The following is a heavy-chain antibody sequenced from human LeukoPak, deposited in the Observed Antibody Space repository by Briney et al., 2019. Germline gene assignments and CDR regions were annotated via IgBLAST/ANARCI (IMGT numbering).Heavy chain of an antibody. CDR2: IIPVFGTA. CDR1: GGTFSNSA. CDR3: ARAGYSSSGVLDY. V-gene: IGHV1-69*05. D-gene: IGHD6-6*01. J-gene: IGHJ4*02. Sequence: GASVKVSCKASGGTFSNSAISWVRQAPGQGLEWVGGIIPVFGTAIYAQKFQGRVTITTDESTSTAYVELSSLRSEDTAVYYCARAGYSSSGVLDYWGRGTLVTVSS.